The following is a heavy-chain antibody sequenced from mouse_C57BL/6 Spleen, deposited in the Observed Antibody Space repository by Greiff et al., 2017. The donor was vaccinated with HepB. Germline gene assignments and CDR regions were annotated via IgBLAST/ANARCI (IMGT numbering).Heavy chain of an antibody. J-gene: IGHJ3*01. Sequence: QVQLQQSGPELVKPGASVKISCKASGYAFSSSWMNWVKQRPGKGLEWIGRIYPGDGDTNYNGKFKGKATLTAYKSSSTAYMQLSSLTSEDSAVYFFARWTYDYDDGFAYWGQGTLVTVSA. CDR2: IYPGDGDT. V-gene: IGHV1-82*01. D-gene: IGHD2-4*01. CDR1: GYAFSSSW. CDR3: ARWTYDYDDGFAY.